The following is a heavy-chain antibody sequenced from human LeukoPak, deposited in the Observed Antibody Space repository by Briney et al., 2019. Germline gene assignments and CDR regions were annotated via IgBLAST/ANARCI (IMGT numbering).Heavy chain of an antibody. CDR2: ISYDGSNK. CDR3: AKDGENPIVVVTAVYFDY. Sequence: GRSLRLSCAASGFTFSSYGMHWVRQAPGEGLEWVAVISYDGSNKYYADSVKGRFTISRDNSKNTLYLQMNSLRAEDTAVYYCAKDGENPIVVVTAVYFDYWGQGTLVTVSS. CDR1: GFTFSSYG. V-gene: IGHV3-30*18. J-gene: IGHJ4*02. D-gene: IGHD2-21*02.